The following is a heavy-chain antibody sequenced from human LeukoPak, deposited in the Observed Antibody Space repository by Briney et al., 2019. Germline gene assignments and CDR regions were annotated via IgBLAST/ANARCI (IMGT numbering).Heavy chain of an antibody. D-gene: IGHD3-22*01. Sequence: GESLQISCKGSGYSFTSYWIGWVRQLPGKGLEWMGIIYPGDSDTRYSPSFQGQVTISADKSISTAYLQWSSLKASDTAMYCCASPLDYYDSSGYAFDIWGQGTMVTVSS. J-gene: IGHJ3*02. CDR1: GYSFTSYW. CDR3: ASPLDYYDSSGYAFDI. CDR2: IYPGDSDT. V-gene: IGHV5-51*01.